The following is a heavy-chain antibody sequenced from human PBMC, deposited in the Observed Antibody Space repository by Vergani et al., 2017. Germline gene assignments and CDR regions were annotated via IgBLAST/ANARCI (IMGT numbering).Heavy chain of an antibody. CDR2: VYYNGST. CDR1: GDSINNGNYS. J-gene: IGHJ4*02. CDR3: VGQATSPPRCFDC. D-gene: IGHD2-2*01. V-gene: IGHV4-39*01. Sequence: QLQLQESGPGLVKPSETLSLTCIVSGDSINNGNYSWGWIRQPPGKGLEWIGSVYYNGSTYYNPSLKSRVTTSVDASKNQFTLKLTSVTAADTAGYRCVGQATSPPRCFDCWGQETLVIVSS.